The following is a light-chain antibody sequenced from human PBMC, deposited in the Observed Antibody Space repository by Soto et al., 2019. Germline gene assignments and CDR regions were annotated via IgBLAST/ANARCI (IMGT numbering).Light chain of an antibody. J-gene: IGLJ2*01. CDR3: ASWDDNLNGPV. CDR1: SSNIGNNP. V-gene: IGLV1-36*01. CDR2: YDD. Sequence: QSVLTQPPSVSEAPRQRVTISCSGSSSNIGNNPVNWYQQFPGNAPKLLIYYDDMLYAGVSDRFSGSKSGTSASLAISGLHSEDEDDYYCASWDDNLNGPVFGRGTKVTVL.